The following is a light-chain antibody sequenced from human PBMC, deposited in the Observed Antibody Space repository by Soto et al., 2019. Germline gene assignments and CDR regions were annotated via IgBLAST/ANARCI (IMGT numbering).Light chain of an antibody. J-gene: IGLJ2*01. CDR2: EVR. Sequence: QSVLTQPASVSGSPGQSITISCTGTSSDVGGYKYVSWYQQHPGKAPKLMIYEVRNRPSGVSNRFSGSKSGNTASLTISGLQAEDEADYYCSSYTHSSTLFGGGTKLTVL. CDR1: SSDVGGYKY. CDR3: SSYTHSSTL. V-gene: IGLV2-14*01.